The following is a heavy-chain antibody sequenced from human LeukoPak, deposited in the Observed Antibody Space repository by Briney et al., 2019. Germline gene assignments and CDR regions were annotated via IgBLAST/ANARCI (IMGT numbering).Heavy chain of an antibody. Sequence: SQTLSLTCTVSGGSISSGSYYWSWIRQPAEKGLEWIGRIYTSGSTNYNPSLKSRVTISVDTSKNQFSLKLSSVTAADTAVYYCARAYYYDSSGYPFDYWGQGTLVTVSS. CDR3: ARAYYYDSSGYPFDY. CDR2: IYTSGST. J-gene: IGHJ4*02. V-gene: IGHV4-61*02. D-gene: IGHD3-22*01. CDR1: GGSISSGSYY.